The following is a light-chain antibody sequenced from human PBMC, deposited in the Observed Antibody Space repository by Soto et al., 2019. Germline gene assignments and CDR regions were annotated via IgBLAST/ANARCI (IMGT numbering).Light chain of an antibody. J-gene: IGKJ4*01. CDR1: QNINNW. CDR3: QQYHTFPLT. CDR2: DAF. Sequence: DIQMTQSPSTLSASVGDRVTITCRASQNINNWMAWYHQKPGEAPKLLIYDAFSLQTWVPFTFSGSGSGTEFSLTISSLQPDDFGTYYCQQYHTFPLTFGGGTKVEIK. V-gene: IGKV1-5*01.